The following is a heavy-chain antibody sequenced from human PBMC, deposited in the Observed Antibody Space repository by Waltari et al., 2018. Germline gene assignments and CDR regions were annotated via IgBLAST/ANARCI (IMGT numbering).Heavy chain of an antibody. CDR1: GFTVISYW. J-gene: IGHJ4*02. CDR2: IKQDGSKE. V-gene: IGHV3-7*01. D-gene: IGHD1-26*01. CDR3: ARDWEGDSPNFDY. Sequence: EVQLVESGVGFVPPGWSLRLSCVASGFTVISYWMSWVRQAPGKGREWVADIKQDGSKEYYMESVRGRFTISRDNGKKSVYLQMNRLRVEDTAVYYCARDWEGDSPNFDYWGQGTQVTVSS.